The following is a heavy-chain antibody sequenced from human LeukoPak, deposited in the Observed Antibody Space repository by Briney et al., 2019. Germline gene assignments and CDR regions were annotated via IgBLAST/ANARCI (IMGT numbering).Heavy chain of an antibody. J-gene: IGHJ3*02. CDR1: GGSISSYY. CDR3: ASGGFLEWLSPRYDAFDI. Sequence: SETLSLTCTVSGGSISSYYWSWIRQPPGKGLEWIGYIYYSGSTNYNPFLKSRVTISVDTSKNQFSLKLSSVTAADTAVYYCASGGFLEWLSPRYDAFDIWGQGTMVTVSS. D-gene: IGHD3-3*01. CDR2: IYYSGST. V-gene: IGHV4-59*01.